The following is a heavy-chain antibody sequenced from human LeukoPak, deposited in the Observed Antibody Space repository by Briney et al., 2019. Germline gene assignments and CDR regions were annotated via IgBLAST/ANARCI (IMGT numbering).Heavy chain of an antibody. J-gene: IGHJ4*02. V-gene: IGHV3-20*04. CDR3: ASALKGNYDFWSGYYN. Sequence: PGGSLRLSCAASGFTFDDYGMSWVRQAPGKGLEWVSGINWNGGSTGYADSVKGRFTISRDNAKNSLYLQMNSLRAEDTALYYCASALKGNYDFWSGYYNWGQGTLVTVSS. CDR2: INWNGGST. CDR1: GFTFDDYG. D-gene: IGHD3-3*01.